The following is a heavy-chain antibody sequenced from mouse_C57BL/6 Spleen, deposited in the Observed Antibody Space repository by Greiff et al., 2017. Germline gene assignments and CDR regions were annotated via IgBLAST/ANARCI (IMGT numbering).Heavy chain of an antibody. D-gene: IGHD2-1*01. Sequence: EVMLVESEGGLVQPGSSMKLSCTASGFTFSDYYMAWVRQVPEKGLEWVANINYDGSSTYYLDSLKSRFIISRDNAKNILYLQMSSLKSEDTATYYCARGPLYYGNYDWYFDVWGTGTTVTVSS. V-gene: IGHV5-16*01. CDR3: ARGPLYYGNYDWYFDV. CDR1: GFTFSDYY. J-gene: IGHJ1*03. CDR2: INYDGSST.